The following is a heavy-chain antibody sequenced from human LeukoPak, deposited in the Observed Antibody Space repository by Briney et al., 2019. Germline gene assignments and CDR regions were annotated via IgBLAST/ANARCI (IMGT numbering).Heavy chain of an antibody. D-gene: IGHD1-14*01. CDR2: IAHTGST. Sequence: SGTLSLTCAVSGDSINSGNWWSWVRQPPGKGLEWIGEIAHTGSTKYNASLKSRVSISIDFSKNQFSLRLNSVTAADTGVYYCARLLVYNRNPRAFDVWGQGTSVTVS. J-gene: IGHJ3*01. V-gene: IGHV4-4*02. CDR1: GDSINSGNW. CDR3: ARLLVYNRNPRAFDV.